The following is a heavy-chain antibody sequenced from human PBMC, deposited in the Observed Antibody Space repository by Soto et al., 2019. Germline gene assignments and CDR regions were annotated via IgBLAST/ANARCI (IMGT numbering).Heavy chain of an antibody. D-gene: IGHD3-3*01. J-gene: IGHJ6*02. CDR1: GFTFSSYS. V-gene: IGHV3-21*01. CDR2: ISSSSYI. CDR3: AVTMYYDFWSGYLSRSSLMDV. Sequence: GGSLRLSCAASGFTFSSYSMNWVRQAPGKGLEWVSSISSSSYIYYADSVKGRFTISRDNAKNSLYLQMNSLRAEDTAVYYCAVTMYYDFWSGYLSRSSLMDVWGQGTTVTVSS.